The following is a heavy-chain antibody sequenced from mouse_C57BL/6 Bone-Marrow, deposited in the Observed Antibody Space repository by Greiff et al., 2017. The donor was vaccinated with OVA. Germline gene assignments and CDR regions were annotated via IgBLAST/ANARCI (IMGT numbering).Heavy chain of an antibody. CDR3: ARRGYDYLDY. Sequence: EVQLVESGGDLVKPGGSLKLSCAASGFTFSSYGMSWVRQTPDKRLAWVATISSGGSYTYYPDSVKGRFTISRDNAKNTLYLQMSSLKSEDTAMYYCARRGYDYLDYWGQGTTLTVSS. CDR2: ISSGGSYT. CDR1: GFTFSSYG. J-gene: IGHJ2*01. D-gene: IGHD2-3*01. V-gene: IGHV5-6*01.